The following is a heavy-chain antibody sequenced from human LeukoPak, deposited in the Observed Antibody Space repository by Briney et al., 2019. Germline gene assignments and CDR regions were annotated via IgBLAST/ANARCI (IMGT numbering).Heavy chain of an antibody. CDR3: ARHTSFDF. Sequence: GGSLRLSCAASGFTFSSYSMTWVRQAPGKGLEWVSCISTGSSYIYYADSVKGRFTISRDNAKNSLYLQMNSLRAEDTALYYCARHTSFDFWGQGTLVTVSS. V-gene: IGHV3-21*01. CDR2: ISTGSSYI. CDR1: GFTFSSYS. D-gene: IGHD2/OR15-2a*01. J-gene: IGHJ4*02.